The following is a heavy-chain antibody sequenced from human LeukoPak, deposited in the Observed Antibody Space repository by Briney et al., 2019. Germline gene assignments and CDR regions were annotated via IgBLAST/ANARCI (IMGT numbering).Heavy chain of an antibody. CDR3: AKSMTPVTTHFDC. J-gene: IGHJ4*02. D-gene: IGHD4-17*01. CDR1: GFTFSSYT. CDR2: ISRDGRTT. V-gene: IGHV3-23*01. Sequence: GGSLRLSCAASGFTFSSYTMNWVRQAPGKGLEWVSAISRDGRTTLYADSVKGRFTISRDNSKNTLYLQMNSLRAEDTALYYCAKSMTPVTTHFDCWGQGTLVTVSS.